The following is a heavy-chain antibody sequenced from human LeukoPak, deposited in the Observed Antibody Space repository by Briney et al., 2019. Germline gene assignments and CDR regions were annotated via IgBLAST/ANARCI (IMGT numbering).Heavy chain of an antibody. V-gene: IGHV1-18*01. Sequence: ASVKVSCKASGYTFTSYDINWVRQATGQGLEWMGWISGYNGNTKYAQRFQGRVTMTTDTSTDTVYMELRSLKSDDTAVYYCARVDTSMEDAFDIWGQGTMVAVSS. J-gene: IGHJ3*02. CDR2: ISGYNGNT. D-gene: IGHD5-18*01. CDR1: GYTFTSYD. CDR3: ARVDTSMEDAFDI.